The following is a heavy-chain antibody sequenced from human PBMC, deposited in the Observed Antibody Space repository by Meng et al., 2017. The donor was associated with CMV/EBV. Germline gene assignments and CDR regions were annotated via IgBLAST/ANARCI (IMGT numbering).Heavy chain of an antibody. CDR1: GFTFSSYS. Sequence: GESLKISCAASGFTFSSYSMNWVRQAPGKGLEWVSSISSSGSTIYYADSVKGRFTISRDNAKNSLYLQMNSLRAEDTAVYYCARGAAYFDYWGQGTLVTVSS. D-gene: IGHD6-25*01. J-gene: IGHJ4*02. CDR2: ISSSGSTI. V-gene: IGHV3-21*04. CDR3: ARGAAYFDY.